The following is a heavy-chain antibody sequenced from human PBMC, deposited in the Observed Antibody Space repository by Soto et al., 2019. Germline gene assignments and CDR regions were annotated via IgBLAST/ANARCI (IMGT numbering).Heavy chain of an antibody. CDR3: AKDSGDGGLYYFDF. D-gene: IGHD7-27*01. J-gene: IGHJ4*01. Sequence: GGSLRLSCAASGFTFDDYTMHWVRQAPGKGLEWVSLISWDGGRTYYADSVKGRFTISRDNSKNSLYLQMNSLRTEDTALYYCAKDSGDGGLYYFDFWGQGTLVTVSS. V-gene: IGHV3-43*01. CDR1: GFTFDDYT. CDR2: ISWDGGRT.